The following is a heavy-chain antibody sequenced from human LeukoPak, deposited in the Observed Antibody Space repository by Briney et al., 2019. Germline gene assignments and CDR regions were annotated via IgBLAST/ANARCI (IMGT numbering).Heavy chain of an antibody. D-gene: IGHD3-3*01. CDR3: ATNYTAVSAFDS. J-gene: IGHJ4*02. Sequence: SETLSLICTVSGGSINSSYWNWIRQPAGKGLEWIGHIYTRGSTKYNPSLKSRVTLSIDTSRNQFSLNLYSVTAPGTAAYYCATNYTAVSAFDSWGQGTLVTVSS. CDR1: GGSINSSY. V-gene: IGHV4-4*07. CDR2: IYTRGST.